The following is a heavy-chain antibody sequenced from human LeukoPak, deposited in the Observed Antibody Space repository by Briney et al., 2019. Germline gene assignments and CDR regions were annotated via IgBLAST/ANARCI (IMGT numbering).Heavy chain of an antibody. CDR2: IYHSGTT. V-gene: IGHV4-39*01. Sequence: PSETLSLTCTVSGGSISRSTYYWVWIRQPPGKGLDWIGSIYHSGTTYYNPSLKSRVTISVDTSKNQFSLKPSSVTAADTAVYYCARDPVTSPYNWFDPWGQGTLVTVSS. CDR1: GGSISRSTYY. CDR3: ARDPVTSPYNWFDP. J-gene: IGHJ5*02. D-gene: IGHD2-21*02.